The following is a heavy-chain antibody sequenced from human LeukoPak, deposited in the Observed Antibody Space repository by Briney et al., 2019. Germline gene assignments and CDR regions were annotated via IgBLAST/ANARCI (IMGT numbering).Heavy chain of an antibody. CDR3: ARYTSMVAFHAHGFDI. Sequence: SETLSLTCTVSGDSISSYYWSWIRQPPGKRLEWIGYIYDSGNTNYNPSLKSRVTISLDTSKNQFSLKVRSVTAADTAVYYCARYTSMVAFHAHGFDIWGQGTMVTVSS. CDR1: GDSISSYY. J-gene: IGHJ3*02. D-gene: IGHD5-18*01. V-gene: IGHV4-59*01. CDR2: IYDSGNT.